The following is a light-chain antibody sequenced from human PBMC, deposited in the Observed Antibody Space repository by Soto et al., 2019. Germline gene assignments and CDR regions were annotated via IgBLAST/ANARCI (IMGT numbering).Light chain of an antibody. Sequence: QSALTQPASVSGSPGQSITISCTGTSSDVGGYNYVSWYQQHPGKAPKLMIYDVSDRPSGVSNRFSGSKSGNTASLTISGLQAEDEADYYCCSYTSSSTGVVGTGTKVTVL. V-gene: IGLV2-14*01. CDR3: CSYTSSSTGV. CDR1: SSDVGGYNY. J-gene: IGLJ1*01. CDR2: DVS.